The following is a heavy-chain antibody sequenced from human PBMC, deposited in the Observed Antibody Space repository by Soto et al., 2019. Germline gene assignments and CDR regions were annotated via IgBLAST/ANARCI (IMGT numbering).Heavy chain of an antibody. CDR2: IFYDGTT. V-gene: IGHV4-31*03. D-gene: IGHD3-22*01. Sequence: PSETLSLTCTVSGGSVNSDTYYWNWIRQHPGKGLEWIGYIFYDGTTYYNPSLKSRVSISVDTSKNQSSLKVTSMTAADTAVYYCAREEAMIISGYLDSWGQGTLVRVSS. CDR3: AREEAMIISGYLDS. CDR1: GGSVNSDTYY. J-gene: IGHJ4*02.